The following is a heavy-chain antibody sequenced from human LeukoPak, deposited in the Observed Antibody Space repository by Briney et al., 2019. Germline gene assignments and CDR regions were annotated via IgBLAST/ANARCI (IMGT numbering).Heavy chain of an antibody. CDR1: GGPISSGGYY. CDR2: IYYSGST. J-gene: IGHJ5*02. Sequence: SETLSLTCTVSGGPISSGGYYWSWIRQHPGRGLEWIGYIYYSGSTYYNPSLKSRVTISVDTSKNLFSLRLSSVTAAGTAVYYCCRLITFGGVIAHWGQGTLVTVSS. D-gene: IGHD3-16*01. V-gene: IGHV4-31*03. CDR3: CRLITFGGVIAH.